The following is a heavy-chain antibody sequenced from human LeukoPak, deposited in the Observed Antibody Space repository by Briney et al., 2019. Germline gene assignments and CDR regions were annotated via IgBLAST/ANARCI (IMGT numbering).Heavy chain of an antibody. V-gene: IGHV4-39*01. Sequence: SETLSLTCTVSGGSISSSSYYWGWIRQPPGKGLEWIGSICYSGSTYYNPSLKSRVTISVDTSKNQFSLKLSSVTAADTAVYYCARQGTTVVTPSINWGQGTLVTVSS. J-gene: IGHJ4*02. D-gene: IGHD4-23*01. CDR2: ICYSGST. CDR1: GGSISSSSYY. CDR3: ARQGTTVVTPSIN.